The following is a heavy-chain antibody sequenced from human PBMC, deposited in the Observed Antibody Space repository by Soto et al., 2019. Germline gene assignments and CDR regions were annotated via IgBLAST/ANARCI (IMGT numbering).Heavy chain of an antibody. CDR1: GYTFTSYG. Sequence: ASVKVSCKAPGYTFTSYGISWVRQAPGQGLEWMGWISAYNGNTNYAQKLQGRVTMTTDTSTSTAYMELRSLRSDDTAVYYCATRGAMSGSYLGRFDYYYGMDVWGQGTTVTVSS. CDR3: ATRGAMSGSYLGRFDYYYGMDV. D-gene: IGHD1-26*01. V-gene: IGHV1-18*04. J-gene: IGHJ6*02. CDR2: ISAYNGNT.